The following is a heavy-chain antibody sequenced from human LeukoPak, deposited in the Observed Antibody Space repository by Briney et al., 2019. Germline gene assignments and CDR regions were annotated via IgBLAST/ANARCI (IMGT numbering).Heavy chain of an antibody. D-gene: IGHD5-18*01. V-gene: IGHV4-59*01. CDR3: ARGAAGYSYG. Sequence: PSETLSLTCTVSGGSISSYYWSWVRQPPGKGLEWIGHIYSSGSTNYNPSLKSRVTISIDTSKNQFSLRLSSVTAADTAVYYCARGAAGYSYGWGQGTLVTVSS. J-gene: IGHJ4*02. CDR1: GGSISSYY. CDR2: IYSSGST.